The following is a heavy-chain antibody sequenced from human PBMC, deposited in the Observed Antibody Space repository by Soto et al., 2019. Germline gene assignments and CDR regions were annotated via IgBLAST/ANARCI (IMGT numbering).Heavy chain of an antibody. CDR3: ARDLGYCTNGVCYYDAFDI. D-gene: IGHD2-8*01. CDR2: INPNGGGT. CDR1: GYTFTGYY. V-gene: IGHV1-2*02. J-gene: IGHJ3*02. Sequence: ASVKVSCKASGYTFTGYYMHWVRQAPGQGLEWMGWINPNGGGTNYAQKFQGRVTMTRDTSTSTVYMELSSLRSEDTAVYYCARDLGYCTNGVCYYDAFDIWGQGTMVTVSS.